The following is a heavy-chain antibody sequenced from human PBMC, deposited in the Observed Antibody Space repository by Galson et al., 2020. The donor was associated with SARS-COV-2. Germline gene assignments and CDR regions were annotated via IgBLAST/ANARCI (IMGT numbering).Heavy chain of an antibody. Sequence: GGSLRLSCAASGFTFSSYWMHWVRQAPGKGLVWVSRINSDGSSTSYADSVKGRFTISRDNAKNTLYLQMNSLRAEDTAVYYCARELSPPVWNVNYDFCSGDYTGRGGYYYYGRDVWGQGTTVTVSS. D-gene: IGHD3-3*01. V-gene: IGHV3-74*01. CDR3: ARELSPPVWNVNYDFCSGDYTGRGGYYYYGRDV. J-gene: IGHJ6*02. CDR2: INSDGSST. CDR1: GFTFSSYW.